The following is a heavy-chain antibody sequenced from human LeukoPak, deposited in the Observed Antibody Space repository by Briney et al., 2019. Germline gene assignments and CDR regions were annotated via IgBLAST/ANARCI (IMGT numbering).Heavy chain of an antibody. J-gene: IGHJ3*02. CDR2: IKQDGSEK. CDR3: ARGASNAFDI. CDR1: GFTFNNYW. V-gene: IGHV3-7*04. Sequence: PGGSLRLSCAASGFTFNNYWMRWVRQAPGKGLEWVANIKQDGSEKYYVDSVKGRFTISRDNAKNSLYLQMNSLRAEDTAVYYCARGASNAFDIWGQGTMVTVSS.